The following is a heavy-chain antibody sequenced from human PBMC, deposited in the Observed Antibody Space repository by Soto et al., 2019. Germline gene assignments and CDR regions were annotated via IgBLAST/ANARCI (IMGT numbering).Heavy chain of an antibody. Sequence: EVQLVESGGGLVKPGGSLRLSCAASGFTFSSYSMNWVRQAPGKGLEWVSSISSSSSYIYYADSVKGRFTISSDNAKNSLYLQMNSLRAEDTAVYYCASSDCSGGSCSLIDPWGQGTLVTVSS. CDR3: ASSDCSGGSCSLIDP. D-gene: IGHD2-15*01. CDR2: ISSSSSYI. J-gene: IGHJ5*02. V-gene: IGHV3-21*01. CDR1: GFTFSSYS.